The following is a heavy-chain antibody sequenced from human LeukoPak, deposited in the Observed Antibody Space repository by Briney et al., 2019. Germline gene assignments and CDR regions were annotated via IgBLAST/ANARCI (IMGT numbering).Heavy chain of an antibody. CDR3: AGDARSGSYFYDY. Sequence: ASAKVSCKASGYTFTSYGISWVRQAPGQGLEWMGWISGYNGNTHYAQKVQGRVTMTADTSTTTAYMELRSLRSDDTAVYYCAGDARSGSYFYDYWGQGTLVTVSS. CDR2: ISGYNGNT. D-gene: IGHD1-26*01. J-gene: IGHJ4*02. V-gene: IGHV1-18*01. CDR1: GYTFTSYG.